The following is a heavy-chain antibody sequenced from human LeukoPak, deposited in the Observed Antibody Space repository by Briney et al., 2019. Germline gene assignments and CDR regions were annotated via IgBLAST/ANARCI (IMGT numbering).Heavy chain of an antibody. V-gene: IGHV3-11*04. CDR2: ISNSGSTI. CDR1: GSTFSDYY. Sequence: GGSLRLSCAASGSTFSDYYMSWIRQAPGKGLEWVSYISNSGSTIYYADSVKGRFTISRDNAKNSLYLQMNSLRAEDTAVYYCARDRRGWWDKIDYWGQGTLVTVSS. CDR3: ARDRRGWWDKIDY. J-gene: IGHJ4*02. D-gene: IGHD6-19*01.